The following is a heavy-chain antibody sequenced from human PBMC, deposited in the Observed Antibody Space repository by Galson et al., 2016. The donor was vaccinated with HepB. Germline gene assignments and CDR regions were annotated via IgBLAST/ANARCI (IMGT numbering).Heavy chain of an antibody. Sequence: SVKVSCKASGYTFNRYYMHWVRQAPGQGLEWMGIINPSGDTTACAQKFQGKVTMTRDTSTSTVYMELSSLRPEDTALYYCARPRHVGNYYTPFDYWGQGTLVTVSS. J-gene: IGHJ4*02. CDR3: ARPRHVGNYYTPFDY. V-gene: IGHV1-46*02. D-gene: IGHD1-26*01. CDR1: GYTFNRYY. CDR2: INPSGDTT.